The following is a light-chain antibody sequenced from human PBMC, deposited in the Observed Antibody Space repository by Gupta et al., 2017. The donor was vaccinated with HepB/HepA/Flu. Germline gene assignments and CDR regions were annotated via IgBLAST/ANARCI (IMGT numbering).Light chain of an antibody. V-gene: IGLV3-19*01. CDR2: GDN. Sequence: SSELTQDPAVSVALGQTVTITCRGARLSDSQASWFQQKPGQAPILVIYGDNSRPSGIPARFSGARSGSTASLTSSGAQAEDEADYYCKSRDSDTYFYVFGSGTKITVL. CDR1: RLSDSQ. J-gene: IGLJ1*01. CDR3: KSRDSDTYFYV.